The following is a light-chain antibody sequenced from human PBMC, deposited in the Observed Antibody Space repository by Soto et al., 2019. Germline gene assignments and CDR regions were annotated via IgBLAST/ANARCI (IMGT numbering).Light chain of an antibody. V-gene: IGLV2-14*01. CDR2: EVS. CDR3: SSFTSSSTQV. J-gene: IGLJ1*01. CDR1: SSDVGGYNY. Sequence: QSALTQPASVSGSPGQSITISCTGTSSDVGGYNYVSWYQQHPGKVPKLMIYEVSNRPSGVVNRFSGSTSGNTASLTISGLQAEDAADYYCSSFTSSSTQVFGTGTKLTVL.